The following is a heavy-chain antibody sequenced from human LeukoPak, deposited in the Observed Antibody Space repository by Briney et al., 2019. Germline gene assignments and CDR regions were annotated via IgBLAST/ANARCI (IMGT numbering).Heavy chain of an antibody. CDR3: AKLPAAALFDC. J-gene: IGHJ4*02. CDR2: ISYDGSNE. D-gene: IGHD2-2*01. V-gene: IGHV3-30*18. Sequence: GRSLRLSCAASGFTFSSHGMHWVRQAPGKGLEWVSVISYDGSNEYYADSVKGRFTISRDNSKNTLYLQMNSLRADDTAVYYCAKLPAAALFDCWGQGTLVTVSS. CDR1: GFTFSSHG.